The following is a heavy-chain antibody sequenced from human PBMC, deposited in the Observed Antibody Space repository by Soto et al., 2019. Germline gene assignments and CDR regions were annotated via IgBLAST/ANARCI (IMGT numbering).Heavy chain of an antibody. D-gene: IGHD6-6*01. J-gene: IGHJ3*02. CDR2: MNPNSGNT. V-gene: IGHV1-8*01. CDR3: AXKIAARRPQRSGDAFDI. CDR1: GYTFTSYD. Sequence: GASVKVSCKASGYTFTSYDINWVRQATGQGLEWMGWMNPNSGNTGYAQKFQGRVTMTRNTSISTAYMELSSLRSEDTAVYYCAXKIAARRPQRSGDAFDIWGQGTMVTVSS.